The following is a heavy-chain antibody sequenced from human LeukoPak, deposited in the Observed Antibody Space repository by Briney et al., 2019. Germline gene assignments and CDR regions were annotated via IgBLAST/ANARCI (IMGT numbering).Heavy chain of an antibody. Sequence: GGSLRLSCTASGFIFSGSWTAWIRQAPGKGLEWVAIIKKDGSEKYYVDSMKGRFTISRDNAKNSLFLQMNSLRAEDTAIYYCTTDAWYSAGHWGQGTLVTVSS. J-gene: IGHJ4*02. CDR2: IKKDGSEK. CDR3: TTDAWYSAGH. V-gene: IGHV3-7*03. CDR1: GFIFSGSW. D-gene: IGHD2-15*01.